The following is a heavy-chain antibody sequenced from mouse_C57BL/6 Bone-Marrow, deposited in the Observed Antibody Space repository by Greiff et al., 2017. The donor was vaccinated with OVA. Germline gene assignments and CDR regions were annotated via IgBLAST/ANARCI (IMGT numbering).Heavy chain of an antibody. D-gene: IGHD1-1*01. CDR2: IYPYNGVS. Sequence: EVQLQASGPELVKPGASVKISCKASGYSFTGYYMHWVKQSHGNILDWIGYIYPYNGVSSYNQKFKGKATLTVDKSSSTAYMELRSLTSEDSAVYYCARPLHYYGSSYYAMDDWGQGTSVTVSS. CDR3: ARPLHYYGSSYYAMDD. V-gene: IGHV1-31*01. J-gene: IGHJ4*01. CDR1: GYSFTGYY.